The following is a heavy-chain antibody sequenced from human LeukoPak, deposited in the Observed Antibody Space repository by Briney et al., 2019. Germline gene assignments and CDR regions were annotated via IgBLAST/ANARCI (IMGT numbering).Heavy chain of an antibody. CDR2: IYYSGST. Sequence: SETLSLTCTVSGGSISSGSYYWGWIRQPPGKGLEWIGSIYYSGSTYYNPSLKSRVTISVDTSKNQFSLKLSSVTAADTAVYYCARAPGVRGDSADPWGQGTLVTVSS. J-gene: IGHJ5*02. CDR3: ARAPGVRGDSADP. CDR1: GGSISSGSYY. V-gene: IGHV4-39*07. D-gene: IGHD3-10*01.